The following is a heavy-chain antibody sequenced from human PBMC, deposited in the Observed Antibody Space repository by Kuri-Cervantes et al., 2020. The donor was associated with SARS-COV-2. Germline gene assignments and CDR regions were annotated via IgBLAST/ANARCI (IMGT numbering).Heavy chain of an antibody. D-gene: IGHD3-10*01. CDR1: GFTFSSYW. CDR2: IYSGGST. V-gene: IGHV3-53*01. CDR3: ARDRGYGSGSYSDY. J-gene: IGHJ4*02. Sequence: GGSLRLSCAASGFTFSSYWMHWVRQAPGKGLEWVSVIYSGGSTYYADSVKGRFTISRDNSKNTLYLQMNSLRAEDTAVYYCARDRGYGSGSYSDYWGQGTLVTVSS.